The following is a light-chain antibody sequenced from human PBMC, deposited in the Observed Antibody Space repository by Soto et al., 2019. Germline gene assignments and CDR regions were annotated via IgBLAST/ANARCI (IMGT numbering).Light chain of an antibody. V-gene: IGLV2-11*01. J-gene: IGLJ1*01. Sequence: QSALTQPRSVSGSPGQSVTISCTGTSSDVGGYNYVSWYQQHPGKSPKGMIYDVSERPSGVPDRFSGSKSGNTASLTISGLQAEDEADYYCCSYAGSPRYVFGTGTKLTVL. CDR3: CSYAGSPRYV. CDR2: DVS. CDR1: SSDVGGYNY.